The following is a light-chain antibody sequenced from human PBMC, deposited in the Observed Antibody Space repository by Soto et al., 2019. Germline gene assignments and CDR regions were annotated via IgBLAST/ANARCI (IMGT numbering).Light chain of an antibody. J-gene: IGKJ5*01. V-gene: IGKV3-11*01. CDR2: EAS. CDR3: QQRSNWIT. Sequence: EIVLTQSPATLSLSPGDRATLSCRASQDINIYLAWYQHKPGQAPRLLIYEASKRATGIPARFSGSGSRTDFTITITSLEPEDFAVYYCQQRSNWITFGQGTRLEIK. CDR1: QDINIY.